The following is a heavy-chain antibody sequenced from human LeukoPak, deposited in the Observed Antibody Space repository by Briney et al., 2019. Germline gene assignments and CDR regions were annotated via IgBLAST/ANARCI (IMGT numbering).Heavy chain of an antibody. D-gene: IGHD6-13*01. CDR2: IYSGGST. V-gene: IGHV3-66*01. CDR1: GFTVSSNY. CDR3: ARDAGKAAAGTDYYYYYGMDA. Sequence: PGGSLRLSCAASGFTVSSNYMSWVRQAPGKGLEWVSVIYSGGSTYYADSVKGRFTISRDNSKNTLYLQMNSLRAEDTAVYYCARDAGKAAAGTDYYYYYGMDAWGQGTTVTVSS. J-gene: IGHJ6*02.